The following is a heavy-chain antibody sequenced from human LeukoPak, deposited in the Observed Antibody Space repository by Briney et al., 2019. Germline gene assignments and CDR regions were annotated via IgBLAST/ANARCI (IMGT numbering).Heavy chain of an antibody. Sequence: ASVKVSCKASGYTFTGYYMHWVRQAPGQGLEWMGWINPNSGGTNYAQKVQGRVTMTRDTSISTSYMELSRLRSDDTAVYYCARVRSGSLGSFDYWGQGTLVTVSS. D-gene: IGHD1-26*01. V-gene: IGHV1-2*02. J-gene: IGHJ4*02. CDR1: GYTFTGYY. CDR3: ARVRSGSLGSFDY. CDR2: INPNSGGT.